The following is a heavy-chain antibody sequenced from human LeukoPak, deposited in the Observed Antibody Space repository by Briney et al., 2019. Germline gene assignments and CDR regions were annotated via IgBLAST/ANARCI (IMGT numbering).Heavy chain of an antibody. CDR3: ARVSESGNSDY. Sequence: PGRSLRLSCAASGFTFTSYGMHWVRQAPGKGLEWVAVIWYDGTNKYYADSVKGRFTISRDTSKNTLYLQMNSLRAEDTAVYYCARVSESGNSDYWGQGTLVTVSS. CDR1: GFTFTSYG. D-gene: IGHD4-23*01. J-gene: IGHJ4*02. V-gene: IGHV3-33*01. CDR2: IWYDGTNK.